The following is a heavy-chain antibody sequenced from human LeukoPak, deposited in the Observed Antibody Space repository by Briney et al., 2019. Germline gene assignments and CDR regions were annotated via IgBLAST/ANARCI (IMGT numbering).Heavy chain of an antibody. Sequence: PSETLSLTCTVSGGSISSYYWSWIRQPPGKGLEWIGEINHSGSTNYNPSLKSRVTISVDTSKNQFSLKLSSVTAADTAVYYCARGAVDTAMGMKINWFDPWGQGTLVTVSS. D-gene: IGHD5-18*01. CDR1: GGSISSYY. CDR2: INHSGST. V-gene: IGHV4-34*01. CDR3: ARGAVDTAMGMKINWFDP. J-gene: IGHJ5*02.